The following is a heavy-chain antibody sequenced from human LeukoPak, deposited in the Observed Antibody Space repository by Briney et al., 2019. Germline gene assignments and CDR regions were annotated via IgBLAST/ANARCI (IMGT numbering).Heavy chain of an antibody. CDR2: IIPIFGTA. D-gene: IGHD4-17*01. V-gene: IGHV1-69*06. CDR3: ARVTTTVGYYFDY. Sequence: SVKVSCKASGGTFRSYAISWVRQAPGQGLEWMGGIIPIFGTANYAQKFQGRVTITADKSTSTAYMELSSLRSEDTAVYYCARVTTTVGYYFDYWGQGTLVTVSS. CDR1: GGTFRSYA. J-gene: IGHJ4*02.